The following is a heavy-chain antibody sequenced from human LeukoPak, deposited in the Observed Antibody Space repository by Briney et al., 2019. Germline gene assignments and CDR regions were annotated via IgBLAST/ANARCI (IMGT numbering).Heavy chain of an antibody. Sequence: GGSLRLSCVTSGFTFSSFAMSWVRQAPGKGPEWVSSISANGGKTFYADSVKGRVSISRDSSKSTVYLQMSSLRSEDTAVYYCARDGCGGSGWSNCTESFDYWGQGTLVTVSS. V-gene: IGHV3-23*01. CDR3: ARDGCGGSGWSNCTESFDY. CDR1: GFTFSSFA. D-gene: IGHD6-19*01. J-gene: IGHJ4*02. CDR2: ISANGGKT.